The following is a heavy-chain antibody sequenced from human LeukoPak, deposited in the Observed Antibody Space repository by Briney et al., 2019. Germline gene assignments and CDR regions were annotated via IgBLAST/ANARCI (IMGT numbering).Heavy chain of an antibody. J-gene: IGHJ4*02. Sequence: PGGSLRLSCAASGFTFSSYAMSWVRQAPGKGLEWVSAISGSGGSTYYADSVKGRFTISRDNSKNTLYLQMYSLRAEDTAVYYCAKDLGVTTDFDYWGQGTLVTVSS. D-gene: IGHD1-26*01. CDR2: ISGSGGST. V-gene: IGHV3-23*01. CDR1: GFTFSSYA. CDR3: AKDLGVTTDFDY.